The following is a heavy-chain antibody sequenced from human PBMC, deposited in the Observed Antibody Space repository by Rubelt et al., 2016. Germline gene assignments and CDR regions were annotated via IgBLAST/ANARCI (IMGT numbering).Heavy chain of an antibody. CDR3: ASDSSSWYGTEVYYFDY. CDR2: IYYSGST. V-gene: IGHV4-59*01. D-gene: IGHD6-13*01. CDR1: GGSISSYY. J-gene: IGHJ4*02. Sequence: QVQLRESGPGLVKPSETLSLTCTVSGGSISSYYWSWIRQPPGKGLEWIGYIYYSGSTNYTPSPRVGVTISVDTAKNQFSLKLSSVTAADTAVYYCASDSSSWYGTEVYYFDYWGQGTLVTVSS.